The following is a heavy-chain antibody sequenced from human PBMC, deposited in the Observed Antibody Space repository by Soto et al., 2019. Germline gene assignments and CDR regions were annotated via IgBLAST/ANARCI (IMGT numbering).Heavy chain of an antibody. CDR3: ARGVPKDMLRGIITPPYGLDV. J-gene: IGHJ6*02. Sequence: SETRSLTCAFYGRSFSGYYWSWIRQSPGKGLEWIGDIKYSVGTNYNPSLKSRVSILVDTPRTHYSLKLRSVTAADTAVYYCARGVPKDMLRGIITPPYGLDVWGQGTTVTVSS. CDR1: GRSFSGYY. V-gene: IGHV4-34*01. D-gene: IGHD3-10*01. CDR2: IKYSVGT.